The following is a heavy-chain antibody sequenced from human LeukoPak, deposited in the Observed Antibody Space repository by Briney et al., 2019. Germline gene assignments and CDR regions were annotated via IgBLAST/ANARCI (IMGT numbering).Heavy chain of an antibody. Sequence: GESLKISCKGSGYSFTSYWISWVRQMPGKGLEWMGRIDPSDSYTNYSPSFQGHVTISADKSISTAYLQWSSLKASDTAMYYCARSIAVAGTMRFWSDPWGQGTLVTVSS. CDR3: ARSIAVAGTMRFWSDP. CDR2: IDPSDSYT. V-gene: IGHV5-10-1*01. CDR1: GYSFTSYW. J-gene: IGHJ5*02. D-gene: IGHD6-19*01.